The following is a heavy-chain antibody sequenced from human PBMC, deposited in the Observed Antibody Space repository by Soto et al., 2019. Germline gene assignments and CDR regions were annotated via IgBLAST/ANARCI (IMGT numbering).Heavy chain of an antibody. CDR3: ARVGPWVPYYYDSSPYTFENWFDP. D-gene: IGHD3-22*01. Sequence: LSLTCAVSGGSISSGGYSWSWIRQPPGKGLEWIGYIYHSGSTYYNPSLKSRVTISVDRSKNQFSLKLSSVTAADTAVYYCARVGPWVPYYYDSSPYTFENWFDPWGQGTLVTVSS. CDR2: IYHSGST. CDR1: GGSISSGGYS. J-gene: IGHJ5*02. V-gene: IGHV4-30-2*01.